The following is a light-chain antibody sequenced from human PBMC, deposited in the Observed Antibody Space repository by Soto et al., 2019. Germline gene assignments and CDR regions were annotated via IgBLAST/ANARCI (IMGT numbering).Light chain of an antibody. J-gene: IGKJ1*01. V-gene: IGKV1-5*03. CDR3: QQDNSYSEA. CDR2: TTS. CDR1: QGVRDW. Sequence: DIQMTQSPSSVSASVGDRVTITCRASQGVRDWVAWYQQKPGKAPKLLFSTTSTLEDGVPSRFSGSASGTEFTLTISSLQPDDFATYYCQQDNSYSEAFGQGAKVDIK.